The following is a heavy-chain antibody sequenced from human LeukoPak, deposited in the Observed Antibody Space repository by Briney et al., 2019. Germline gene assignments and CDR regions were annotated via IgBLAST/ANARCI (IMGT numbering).Heavy chain of an antibody. V-gene: IGHV3-21*01. CDR1: GFTFSSYS. J-gene: IGHJ6*02. D-gene: IGHD3-10*01. CDR3: TRDGLWFGELLPSPLGMDV. Sequence: GGSLRLSCAASGFTFSSYSMSWVRQAPGKGLEWVSSISSSSSYIYYADSVKGRFTISRDNAKNSLYLQMNSLRAEDTAVYYCTRDGLWFGELLPSPLGMDVWGQGTTVTVSS. CDR2: ISSSSSYI.